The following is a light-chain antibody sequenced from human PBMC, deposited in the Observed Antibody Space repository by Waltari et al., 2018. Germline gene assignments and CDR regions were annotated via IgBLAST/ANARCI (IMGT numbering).Light chain of an antibody. V-gene: IGKV3-20*01. CDR2: DAS. CDR1: QSVTNDH. CDR3: QQYGTPPHT. Sequence: EIVLTQSPSTLSLSPGERATLSCRASQSVTNDHFAWYQQKPGQAPRFLMYDASTRATGVPDRFSGSGSGTDFTLTISRVEPEDFAMYYCQQYGTPPHTFGGGTKVEF. J-gene: IGKJ4*01.